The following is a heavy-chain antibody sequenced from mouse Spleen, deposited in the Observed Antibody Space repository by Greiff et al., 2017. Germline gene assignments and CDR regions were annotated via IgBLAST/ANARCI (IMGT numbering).Heavy chain of an antibody. J-gene: IGHJ4*01. CDR1: GFSLTSYG. Sequence: QVHVKQSGPGLVQPSQSLSITCTVSGFSLTSYGVHWVRQSPGKGLEWLGVIWSGGSTDYNAAFISRLSISKDNSKSQVFFKMNSLQADDTAIYYCARSPVVATRAMDYWGQGTSVTVSS. CDR2: IWSGGST. CDR3: ARSPVVATRAMDY. D-gene: IGHD1-1*01. V-gene: IGHV2-2*01.